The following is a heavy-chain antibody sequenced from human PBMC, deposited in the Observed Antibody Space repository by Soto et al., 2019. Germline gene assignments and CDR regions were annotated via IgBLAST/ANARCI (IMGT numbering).Heavy chain of an antibody. CDR1: GFTFSSYG. D-gene: IGHD4-17*01. CDR2: IWYDGSNK. V-gene: IGHV3-33*01. CDR3: ARTTFVRGYYFDY. J-gene: IGHJ4*02. Sequence: TGGSLRLSCAASGFTFSSYGMHWVRQAPGKGLEWVAVIWYDGSNKYYADSVKGRFTISRDNSKNTLYLQMNSLRAEDTAVYYYARTTFVRGYYFDYWGQGTLVTVSS.